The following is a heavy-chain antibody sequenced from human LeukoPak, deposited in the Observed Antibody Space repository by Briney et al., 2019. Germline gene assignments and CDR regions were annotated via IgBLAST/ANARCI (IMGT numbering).Heavy chain of an antibody. CDR2: ISSSGFNT. CDR1: GFTFSDRY. Sequence: GGSLRLSCAASGFTFSDRYMSWIRQAPGKGLEWVSHISSSGFNTYYADSARGRFTISRDNPRKSLYLQMNSLRAEDTAVYYCARDSTSGGFDYWGQGTLVTVSS. V-gene: IGHV3-11*04. D-gene: IGHD3-10*01. CDR3: ARDSTSGGFDY. J-gene: IGHJ4*02.